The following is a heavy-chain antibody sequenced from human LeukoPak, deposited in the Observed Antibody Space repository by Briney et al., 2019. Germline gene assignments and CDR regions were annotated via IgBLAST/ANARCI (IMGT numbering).Heavy chain of an antibody. V-gene: IGHV4-4*07. CDR2: IYTSGST. J-gene: IGHJ4*02. D-gene: IGHD3-10*01. Sequence: SETLSLTCAVYGGSFSGYYWSWIRQPAGKGLEWIGRIYTSGSTNYNPSLKSRVTMSVDTSKNQFSLKLSSVTAADTAVYYCARDEELVIDYWGQGTLVTVSS. CDR1: GGSFSGYY. CDR3: ARDEELVIDY.